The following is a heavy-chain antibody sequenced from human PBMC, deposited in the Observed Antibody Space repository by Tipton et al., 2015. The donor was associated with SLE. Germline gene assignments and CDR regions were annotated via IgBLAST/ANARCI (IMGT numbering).Heavy chain of an antibody. CDR2: ISVSGGST. V-gene: IGHV3-23*01. J-gene: IGHJ4*02. CDR1: GFTFNTYA. Sequence: GSLRLSCAASGFTFNTYAMTWVRQAPGKGLEWVSTISVSGGSTYYADSVKGRFTISRDNSKNTLSLQMNSLRAEDTALYFCAKAFFASGTYPFDYWGQGTLVTVSS. D-gene: IGHD3-10*01. CDR3: AKAFFASGTYPFDY.